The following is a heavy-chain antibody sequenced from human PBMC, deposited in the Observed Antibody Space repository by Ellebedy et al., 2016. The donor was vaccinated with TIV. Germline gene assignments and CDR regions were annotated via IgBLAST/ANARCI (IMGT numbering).Heavy chain of an antibody. J-gene: IGHJ5*02. V-gene: IGHV1-18*04. Sequence: AASVKVSCKTSGYTFTSYGISWVRQAPGQGLEWMGWISAYNGNTNYAQMLQGRVTMTTDTFTSTAYMELGSLRSDDTAVYYCARYCNSTTCSNWFDPWGQGTLVTVSS. CDR3: ARYCNSTTCSNWFDP. CDR1: GYTFTSYG. CDR2: ISAYNGNT. D-gene: IGHD2-2*01.